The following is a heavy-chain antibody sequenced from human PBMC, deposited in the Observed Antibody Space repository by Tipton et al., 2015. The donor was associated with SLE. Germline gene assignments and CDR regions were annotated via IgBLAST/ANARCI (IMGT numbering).Heavy chain of an antibody. D-gene: IGHD6-19*01. V-gene: IGHV4-61*01. J-gene: IGHJ4*02. Sequence: TLSLTCTVSGDSISRGRYYWGWIRQPPGKGLEWIGYVYYSGSTNYSPSLKSRVTISVDTPKNQLSLKLSSVTAADTAIYYCTIGQGWLPDYWGQGTLVTVSS. CDR1: GDSISRGRYY. CDR2: VYYSGST. CDR3: TIGQGWLPDY.